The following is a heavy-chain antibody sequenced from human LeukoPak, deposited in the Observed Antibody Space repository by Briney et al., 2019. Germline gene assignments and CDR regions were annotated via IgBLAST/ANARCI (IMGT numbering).Heavy chain of an antibody. V-gene: IGHV4-34*01. CDR1: GGSFSGYY. CDR3: ARGPLDSSGYYYAFDY. CDR2: INHSGST. Sequence: SETLSLTCAVYGGSFSGYYWSWIRQPPGKGLEWIGEINHSGSTNYNPSLKSRVTISVDTSKNQFSLKLGSVTAADTAVYYCARGPLDSSGYYYAFDYWGQGTLVTVSS. D-gene: IGHD3-22*01. J-gene: IGHJ4*02.